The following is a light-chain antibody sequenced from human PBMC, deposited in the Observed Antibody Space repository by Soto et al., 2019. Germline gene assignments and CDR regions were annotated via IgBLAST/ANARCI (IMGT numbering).Light chain of an antibody. J-gene: IGLJ1*01. V-gene: IGLV2-23*01. Sequence: QSALTQPASVSGSPGQSITISCTGSSSDVGRYNLVSWYQHHPDKAPKLIIYEGSQRPSGVSNRFFGSKSGNTAFLTISGLQAEDEADYHCCSYAGSSSYVFGTGTKLTVL. CDR2: EGS. CDR3: CSYAGSSSYV. CDR1: SSDVGRYNL.